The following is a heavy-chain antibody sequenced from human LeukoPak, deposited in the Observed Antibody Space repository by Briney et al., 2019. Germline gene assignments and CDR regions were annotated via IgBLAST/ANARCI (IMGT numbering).Heavy chain of an antibody. V-gene: IGHV3-21*04. CDR1: GFTFSDYH. D-gene: IGHD4/OR15-4a*01. CDR2: ISSSSSYI. CDR3: ARRAGAYSHPYDY. J-gene: IGHJ4*02. Sequence: SGGSLRLSCVVSGFTFSDYHMNWVRQAPGKGLEWVSSISSSSSYIYYADSVKGRFTISRDNAKNSLYLQMNSLRAEDTAVYYCARRAGAYSHPYDYWGQGTLVTVS.